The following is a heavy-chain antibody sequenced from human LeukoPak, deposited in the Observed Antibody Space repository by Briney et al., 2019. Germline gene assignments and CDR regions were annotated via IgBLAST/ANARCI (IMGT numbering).Heavy chain of an antibody. CDR1: GYTFTSYG. D-gene: IGHD3-22*01. CDR2: ISAYNGNT. CDR3: ARDMGYYDSSGYYYFDY. Sequence: ASVKVSCKASGYTFTSYGISWVRQAPGQGLEWMGWISAYNGNTNYAQKLQGRVTMTTDKSTSTAYMELSSLRSEDTAVYYCARDMGYYDSSGYYYFDYWGQGTLVTVSS. J-gene: IGHJ4*02. V-gene: IGHV1-18*01.